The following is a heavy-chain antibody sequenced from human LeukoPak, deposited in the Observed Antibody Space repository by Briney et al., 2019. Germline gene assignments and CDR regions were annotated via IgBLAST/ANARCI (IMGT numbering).Heavy chain of an antibody. CDR3: AREALGHMTTVIKGTPYDAFDI. V-gene: IGHV4-59*12. CDR1: GGSISSYY. Sequence: SETLSLTCTVSGGSISSYYWSWIRQPPGKGLEWIGYIYYSGSTNYNPSLKSRVTISVDTSKNQFSLKLSSVTAADTAVYYCAREALGHMTTVIKGTPYDAFDIWGQGTMVTVSS. D-gene: IGHD4-17*01. J-gene: IGHJ3*02. CDR2: IYYSGST.